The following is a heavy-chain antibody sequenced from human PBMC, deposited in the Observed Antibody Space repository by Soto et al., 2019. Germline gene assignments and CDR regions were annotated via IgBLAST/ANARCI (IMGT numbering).Heavy chain of an antibody. J-gene: IGHJ4*02. D-gene: IGHD6-19*01. Sequence: EVQLLESGGGLVQPGGSLRLSCAASGFTFSSYAMSWVRQAPGKGLEWVSAISGSGGSTYYADSVKGRFTISRDNSKNTLYLQMNSLRAEDTAVYYCAKDPGYSSGWYLAYFDYWGQGTLVTVSS. V-gene: IGHV3-23*01. CDR3: AKDPGYSSGWYLAYFDY. CDR1: GFTFSSYA. CDR2: ISGSGGST.